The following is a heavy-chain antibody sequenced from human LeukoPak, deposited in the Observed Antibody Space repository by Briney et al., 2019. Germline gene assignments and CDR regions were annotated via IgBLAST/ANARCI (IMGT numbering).Heavy chain of an antibody. CDR1: GFIFSSHG. Sequence: PGGSLRLSCAASGFIFSSHGMNWVRQAPGKGLEWVSGISPSGDITYYADSVKGRFTISRDNSKNTVYLQMDSLRFEDAAVYYCSSGGYCTSTSCYGENWGQGTLVTVSS. V-gene: IGHV3-23*01. CDR2: ISPSGDIT. CDR3: SSGGYCTSTSCYGEN. J-gene: IGHJ4*02. D-gene: IGHD2-2*01.